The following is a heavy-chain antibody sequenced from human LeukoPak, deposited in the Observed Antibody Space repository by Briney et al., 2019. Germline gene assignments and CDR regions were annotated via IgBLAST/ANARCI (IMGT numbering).Heavy chain of an antibody. CDR2: MNPNSGNT. CDR3: ARGVRVRGGYCSSTSCTYYFDY. CDR1: GYTFTSYG. V-gene: IGHV1-8*03. D-gene: IGHD2-2*01. J-gene: IGHJ4*02. Sequence: ASVKVSCKASGYTFTSYGINWVRQATGQGLEWMGWMNPNSGNTGYAQKFQGRVTITRNTSISTAYMELSSLRSEDTAVYYCARGVRVRGGYCSSTSCTYYFDYWGQGTLVTVSS.